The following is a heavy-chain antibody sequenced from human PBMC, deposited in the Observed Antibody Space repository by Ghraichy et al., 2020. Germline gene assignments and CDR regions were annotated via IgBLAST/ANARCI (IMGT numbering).Heavy chain of an antibody. CDR2: INPSVGTT. J-gene: IGHJ4*02. CDR1: GYTFSSFY. V-gene: IGHV1-46*01. CDR3: RIASRLPEVDFDF. D-gene: IGHD6-6*01. Sequence: ASVQVSCKSSGYTFSSFYMHWVRQARGQGLEWMGIINPSVGTTVYAEEFQGRVTLTSDMSTGTVYMELSSLRSDDTAMYYCRIASRLPEVDFDFWGPGTLVSVSS.